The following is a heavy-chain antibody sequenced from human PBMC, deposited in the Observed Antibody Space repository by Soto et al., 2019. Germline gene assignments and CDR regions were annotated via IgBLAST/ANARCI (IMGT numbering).Heavy chain of an antibody. D-gene: IGHD3-22*01. V-gene: IGHV3-30-3*01. J-gene: IGHJ4*02. Sequence: PGGSLRLSCAASGFTFSRYAMYWVRQAPGKGLEWVTIISYDGSNKYYADSVKGRFTISRDNSKNTLYLQMNSLRAEDTAVYYCARILFYYDSSGDIDYWGQGTLVTVSS. CDR3: ARILFYYDSSGDIDY. CDR2: ISYDGSNK. CDR1: GFTFSRYA.